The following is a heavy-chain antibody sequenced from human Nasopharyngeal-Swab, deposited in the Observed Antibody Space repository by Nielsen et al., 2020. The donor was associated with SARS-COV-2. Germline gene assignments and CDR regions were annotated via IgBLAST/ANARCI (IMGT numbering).Heavy chain of an antibody. V-gene: IGHV3-23*01. CDR3: AKDGTPDYDFWSTYYRDSYNYYMDV. CDR2: VSGTANRT. J-gene: IGHJ6*03. Sequence: VRQAPGKGLEWVSTVSGTANRTSYADSVKGRFTISRENSKNTLYLQMNSLRAEDTALYYCAKDGTPDYDFWSTYYRDSYNYYMDVWGKGTTVTVSS. D-gene: IGHD3-3*01.